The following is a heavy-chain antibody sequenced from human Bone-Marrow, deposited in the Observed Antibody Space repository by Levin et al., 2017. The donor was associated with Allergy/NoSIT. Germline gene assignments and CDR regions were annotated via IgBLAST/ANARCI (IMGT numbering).Heavy chain of an antibody. Sequence: GGSLRLSCVGSGFTFDDYGMNWVRQAPGKGLEWVSGINWNGDTTGYADSVKGRFTISRDNAKNSLHLQMNSLGAEDTALYYCATGDSSGWSRGDYWGQGTLVTVST. V-gene: IGHV3-20*04. CDR1: GFTFDDYG. D-gene: IGHD6-19*01. J-gene: IGHJ4*02. CDR3: ATGDSSGWSRGDY. CDR2: INWNGDTT.